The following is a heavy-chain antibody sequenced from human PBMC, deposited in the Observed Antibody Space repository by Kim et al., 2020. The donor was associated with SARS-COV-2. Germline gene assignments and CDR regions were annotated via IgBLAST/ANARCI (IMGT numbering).Heavy chain of an antibody. CDR2: INTNTGNP. CDR1: GYTFTSYA. CDR3: ARVRFDSSYFIAVAGTRSAFDI. Sequence: ASVKVSCKASGYTFTSYAMNWVRQAPGQGLEWMGWINTNTGNPTYAQGFTGRFVFSLDTSVSTAYLQISSLKAEDTAVYYCARVRFDSSYFIAVAGTRSAFDIWGQGTMVTVSS. V-gene: IGHV7-4-1*02. J-gene: IGHJ3*02. D-gene: IGHD6-19*01.